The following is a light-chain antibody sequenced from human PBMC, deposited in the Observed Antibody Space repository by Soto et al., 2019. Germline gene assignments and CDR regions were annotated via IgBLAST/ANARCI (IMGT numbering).Light chain of an antibody. CDR1: SSDVGSYNL. CDR3: XXXXXSSTPYV. J-gene: IGLJ1*01. Sequence: QSVLTQPASVSGSPGQSITISCTGTSSDVGSYNLVSWYQQHPGKAPKLMIYEGSKRPSGVSNRFSGSKSGNTASLTISGLQAEDEADYYXXXXXXSSTPYVFGTGTXVTX. CDR2: EGS. V-gene: IGLV2-23*01.